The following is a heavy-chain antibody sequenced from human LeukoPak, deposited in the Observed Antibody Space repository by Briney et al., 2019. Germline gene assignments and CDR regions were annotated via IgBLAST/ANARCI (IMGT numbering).Heavy chain of an antibody. V-gene: IGHV4-59*08. CDR3: ARVGHIAAAGIYDY. J-gene: IGHJ4*02. CDR1: GGSISSYY. D-gene: IGHD6-13*01. Sequence: PSETLSLTCTVSGGSISSYYWSWIRQPPGKGLEWIGNIFYSGSPNYNPSLKSRVTTSFDTSKNQFSLKLSFVTAADTAVYYCARVGHIAAAGIYDYWGQGTLVTVSS. CDR2: IFYSGSP.